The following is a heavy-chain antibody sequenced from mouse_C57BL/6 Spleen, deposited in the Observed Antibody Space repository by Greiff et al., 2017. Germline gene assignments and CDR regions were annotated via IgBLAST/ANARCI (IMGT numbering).Heavy chain of an antibody. D-gene: IGHD2-13*01. Sequence: QVQLKESGPELVKPGASVKLSCKASGYTFTSYDINWVKQRPGQGLEWIGGIYPRDGSTKYNEKFKGKATMTVDTSASTAYMELHSQTSEDSAVFFCAKTCDELAYWGQGTLVTVSA. CDR3: AKTCDELAY. CDR1: GYTFTSYD. CDR2: IYPRDGST. V-gene: IGHV1-85*01. J-gene: IGHJ3*01.